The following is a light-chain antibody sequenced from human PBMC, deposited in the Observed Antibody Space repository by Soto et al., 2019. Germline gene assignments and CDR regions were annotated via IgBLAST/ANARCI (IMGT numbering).Light chain of an antibody. J-gene: IGKJ1*01. V-gene: IGKV3-15*01. CDR1: QSVSRN. Sequence: EILMKQSPVTMSVSPGERATLSCRASQSVSRNLAWYQQKPGQAPSLLIYGAFTRATGIPARFSGTGSGTEFTHHISSLQSEEVPLYDCQQYNDWPLAFGQGTKV. CDR3: QQYNDWPLA. CDR2: GAF.